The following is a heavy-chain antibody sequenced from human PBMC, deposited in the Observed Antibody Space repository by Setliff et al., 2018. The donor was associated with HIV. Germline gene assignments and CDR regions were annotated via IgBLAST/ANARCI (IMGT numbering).Heavy chain of an antibody. V-gene: IGHV3-7*03. CDR2: INSDGTEK. J-gene: IGHJ1*01. CDR3: AQAQTSVSGSYYQYLQH. D-gene: IGHD3-10*01. CDR1: AFSFNNYY. Sequence: GSLRLSCIASAFSFNNYYMTWVRQAPGKGLEWVANINSDGTEKNYADSVKGRFTISRDNSKNTLYLRMNSLRAEDTAVYYCAQAQTSVSGSYYQYLQHWGQGTLVTVS.